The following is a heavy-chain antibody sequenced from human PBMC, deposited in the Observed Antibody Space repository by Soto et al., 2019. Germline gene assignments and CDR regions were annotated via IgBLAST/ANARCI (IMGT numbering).Heavy chain of an antibody. V-gene: IGHV4-39*01. CDR2: IDYSGTP. CDR3: ARHKGRYYSGVDV. Sequence: QLQLQESGPGLVKPSETLSLTCTVSVGSISSNSYYWAWIRQPPGKGLEWIGNIDYSGTPYYNPSLESRVTISVDKAKNQVSLKLSSVTAADTAVYYCARHKGRYYSGVDVWGPGATGSVS. J-gene: IGHJ6*02. CDR1: VGSISSNSYY.